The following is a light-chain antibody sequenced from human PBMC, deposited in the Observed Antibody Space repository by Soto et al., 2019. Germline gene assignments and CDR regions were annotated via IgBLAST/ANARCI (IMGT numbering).Light chain of an antibody. Sequence: IWLTQSPGTLSLWPGEISTLSCGTSQSVSSSYLAWYQQKPGQAPRLLTYGASSRATGIPDRFSGSGSRTDFTLTISRLEPEDYAVYYCQQYGSSMYTFGQGPRWIS. J-gene: IGKJ2*01. V-gene: IGKV3-20*01. CDR3: QQYGSSMYT. CDR1: QSVSSSY. CDR2: GAS.